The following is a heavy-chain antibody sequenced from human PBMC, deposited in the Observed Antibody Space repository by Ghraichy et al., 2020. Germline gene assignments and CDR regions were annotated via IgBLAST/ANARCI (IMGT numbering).Heavy chain of an antibody. CDR1: GFTFSNYD. J-gene: IGHJ6*02. V-gene: IGHV3-30*03. CDR2: ISNDGSKE. D-gene: IGHD6-19*01. CDR3: ARECDRPGWYNYRYYGMDV. Sequence: GGSLRLSCVASGFTFSNYDMYWVRQAPGKGLEWVAVISNDGSKEYYVDSLKGQFSISRENSKNMLQLQLSRLRAEDTAVYYCARECDRPGWYNYRYYGMDVWGQGTTVTVSS.